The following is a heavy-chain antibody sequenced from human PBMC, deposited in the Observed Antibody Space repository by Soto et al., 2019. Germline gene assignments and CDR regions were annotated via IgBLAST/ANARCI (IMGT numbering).Heavy chain of an antibody. Sequence: QVQLVQSGAEVKKPGSSVKVSCKASGGTFSSYTISWVRQAPGQGLEWMGRIIPILGIANYAQKFQGRVTITADKSTSTACMELSSLRSEDTAVYYCARQSMTTDDAFDIWGQGTMVTVSS. CDR2: IIPILGIA. CDR3: ARQSMTTDDAFDI. J-gene: IGHJ3*02. V-gene: IGHV1-69*02. D-gene: IGHD4-17*01. CDR1: GGTFSSYT.